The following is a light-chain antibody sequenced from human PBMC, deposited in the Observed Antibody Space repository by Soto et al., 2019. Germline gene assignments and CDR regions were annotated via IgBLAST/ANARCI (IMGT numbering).Light chain of an antibody. CDR3: QQRSNWLFT. Sequence: EIVMTQSPATLSVSPGERATLSCRASQSVNTNLAWYQQKPGQAPRLLIYYASSRATGIPARFSGSGSGTDFTLTISSLEPEDFAVYYCQQRSNWLFTFGPGTKVDIK. J-gene: IGKJ3*01. CDR1: QSVNTN. CDR2: YAS. V-gene: IGKV3-11*01.